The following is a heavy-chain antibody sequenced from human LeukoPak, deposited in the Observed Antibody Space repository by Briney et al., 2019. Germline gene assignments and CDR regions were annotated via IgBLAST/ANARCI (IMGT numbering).Heavy chain of an antibody. CDR2: ISYGGST. CDR3: ARGIFGMVLNAFDL. Sequence: SEPLSLTCTVSGGSISSYYWTWIRQPRGRGLEWVGYISYGGSTNYNPSLKSRVTISVDTSTNQFSLKLSSVTAADTAVYYCARGIFGMVLNAFDLWGRGTMVTVSS. D-gene: IGHD3-3*01. V-gene: IGHV4-59*01. J-gene: IGHJ3*01. CDR1: GGSISSYY.